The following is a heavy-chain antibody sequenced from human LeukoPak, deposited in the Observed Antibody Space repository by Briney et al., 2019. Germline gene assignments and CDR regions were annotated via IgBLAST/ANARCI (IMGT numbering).Heavy chain of an antibody. Sequence: GGSLRLSCAASGFTFSSYGMHWVRQAPGKGLEWVAFIRYDGSNKYYAGSVKGRFTISRDNSKNTLYLQMNSLRAEDTAVYYCAKDTYLYGGKPLWGQGTLVTVSS. J-gene: IGHJ4*02. CDR1: GFTFSSYG. CDR3: AKDTYLYGGKPL. D-gene: IGHD4-23*01. CDR2: IRYDGSNK. V-gene: IGHV3-30*02.